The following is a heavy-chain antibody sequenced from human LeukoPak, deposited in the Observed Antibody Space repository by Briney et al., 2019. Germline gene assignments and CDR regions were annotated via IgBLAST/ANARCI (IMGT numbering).Heavy chain of an antibody. CDR1: GDSISSYY. Sequence: SETLSLTCTVSGDSISSYYWSWIRQPPGKGLEWIGYICYSVNTSYNPSLKSRVTISVDTSKNRFSLKLSSVTAADTAVYYCARHSGGIDYWGQGTLVTVSS. J-gene: IGHJ4*02. CDR2: ICYSVNT. V-gene: IGHV4-59*08. D-gene: IGHD1-26*01. CDR3: ARHSGGIDY.